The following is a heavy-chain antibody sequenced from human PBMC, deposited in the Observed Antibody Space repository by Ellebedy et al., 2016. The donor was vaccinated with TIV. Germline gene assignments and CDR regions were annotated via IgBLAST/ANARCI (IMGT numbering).Heavy chain of an antibody. CDR1: GFIFEHYA. CDR2: LSSSGNNI. V-gene: IGHV3-9*01. CDR3: VKDIGRGWFGTFDY. J-gene: IGHJ4*02. Sequence: PGGSLRLSCAASGFIFEHYAMHWVRQVPGKGLEWVSGLSSSGNNIGPADSVEGRFTISRDNAKNSLHLQMNTLRDEDQAIYYCVKDIGRGWFGTFDYWGQGILVTVSS. D-gene: IGHD3-10*01.